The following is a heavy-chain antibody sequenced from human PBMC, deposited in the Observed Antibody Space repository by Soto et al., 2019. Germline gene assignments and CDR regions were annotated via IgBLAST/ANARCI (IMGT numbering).Heavy chain of an antibody. J-gene: IGHJ6*02. V-gene: IGHV1-2*04. Sequence: ASVKVSCKASGYTFTGYYMHWVRQAPGQGLEWMGWINPNSGGTNYAQKFQGWVTMTRDTSISTAYMELSRLRSDDTAVYYCARELRGIAVAGPYYYGMDVWGQGTTVTVSS. CDR3: ARELRGIAVAGPYYYGMDV. CDR1: GYTFTGYY. CDR2: INPNSGGT. D-gene: IGHD6-19*01.